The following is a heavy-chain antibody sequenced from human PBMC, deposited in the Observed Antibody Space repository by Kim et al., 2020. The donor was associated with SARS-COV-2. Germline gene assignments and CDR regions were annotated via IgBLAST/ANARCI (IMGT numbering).Heavy chain of an antibody. V-gene: IGHV3-13*01. CDR1: GFTFSSYD. Sequence: GGSLRLSCAASGFTFSSYDMHWVRQATGKGLEWVSAIGTAGDTYYPGSVKGRFTISRENAKNSLYLQMNSLRAGDTAVYYCARAPPKRGYYDSSGYYAPFYWYFDLWGRGTLVTVSS. D-gene: IGHD3-22*01. CDR2: IGTAGDT. CDR3: ARAPPKRGYYDSSGYYAPFYWYFDL. J-gene: IGHJ2*01.